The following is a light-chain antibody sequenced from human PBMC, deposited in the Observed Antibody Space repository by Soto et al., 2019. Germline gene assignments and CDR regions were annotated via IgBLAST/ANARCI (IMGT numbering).Light chain of an antibody. CDR2: HAS. CDR3: QQSYSTLWT. Sequence: DIQMTQSPSSLSASVGDRVTITCRASQTVSKYLNWYQQRPGKAPKLLIYHASSLQSGVPSRFSGSGFGTGFTLTINSLQPEDFATYYCQQSYSTLWTFVQGTKVEIK. V-gene: IGKV1-39*01. J-gene: IGKJ1*01. CDR1: QTVSKY.